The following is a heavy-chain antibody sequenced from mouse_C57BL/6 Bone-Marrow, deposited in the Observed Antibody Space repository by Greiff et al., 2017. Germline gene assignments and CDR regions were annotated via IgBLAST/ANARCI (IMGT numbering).Heavy chain of an antibody. CDR1: GFTFSSYG. J-gene: IGHJ4*01. CDR2: ISSGGSYT. D-gene: IGHD1-1*02. Sequence: DVMLVESGGDLVKPGGSLKLSCAASGFTFSSYGMSWVRQTPDKRLEWVATISSGGSYTYYPDSVKGRVTISRDNAKNTLYLQMSSLKYEETAMYYCARHFYGCVAMDYGGQGTSVTVSS. CDR3: ARHFYGCVAMDY. V-gene: IGHV5-6*02.